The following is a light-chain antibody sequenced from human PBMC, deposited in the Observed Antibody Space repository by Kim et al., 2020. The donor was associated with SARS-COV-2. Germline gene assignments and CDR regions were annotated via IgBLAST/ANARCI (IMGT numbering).Light chain of an antibody. CDR1: KLGDKY. V-gene: IGLV3-1*01. CDR2: QDN. Sequence: SYELTQPPSVPVSPGQTASITCSGDKLGDKYACWYQQKPGQSPVLVIYQDNKRPSGIPERFSGSNSGNTATLTISGTQAMDEADYYCQAWDSRSYVVFGGGTQLTVL. J-gene: IGLJ2*01. CDR3: QAWDSRSYVV.